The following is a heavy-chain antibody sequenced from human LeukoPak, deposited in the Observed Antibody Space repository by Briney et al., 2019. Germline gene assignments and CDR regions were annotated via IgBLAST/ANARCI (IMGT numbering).Heavy chain of an antibody. CDR1: ESTLSTYW. CDR2: IKDDGSEK. Sequence: SGGSLTLSCAASESTLSTYWMTWVRQAPGKGLEWVANIKDDGSEKYYVDSVKGRFTISRDNAKNSLYLQMNSLRVEDTAMYYCAISEGYKWGQGTLVTVSS. J-gene: IGHJ4*02. D-gene: IGHD5-24*01. V-gene: IGHV3-7*01. CDR3: AISEGYK.